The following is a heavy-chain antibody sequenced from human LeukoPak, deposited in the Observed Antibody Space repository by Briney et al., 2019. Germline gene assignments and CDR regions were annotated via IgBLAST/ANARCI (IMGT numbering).Heavy chain of an antibody. D-gene: IGHD5-18*01. CDR3: ARWVTARVAIEI. V-gene: IGHV1-18*01. Sequence: ASVCVSPKAPGYTFTSYDVSWVRQAPGQGLEWMGWISVYNGNANYAQNLQSRVTMTTDTSTSTAYMELRSLRSADTAVYYCARWVTARVAIEIWGQGTMVTVSS. CDR1: GYTFTSYD. CDR2: ISVYNGNA. J-gene: IGHJ3*02.